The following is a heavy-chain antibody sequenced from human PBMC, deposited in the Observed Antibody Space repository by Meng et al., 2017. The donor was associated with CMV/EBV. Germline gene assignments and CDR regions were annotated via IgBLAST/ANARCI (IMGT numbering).Heavy chain of an antibody. CDR3: ARIAAAGRFDY. D-gene: IGHD6-13*01. V-gene: IGHV2-5*02. J-gene: IGHJ4*02. Sequence: QITLKEAGPTLVKPTQTPTLTSTFSGFSLSTSGVGVGWIRQPPGKALEWLALIYWDDDKRYSPSLRSRLTITKDTSKNQVVLTMTNMDPVDTATYYCARIAAAGRFDYWGQGTLVTVSS. CDR2: IYWDDDK. CDR1: GFSLSTSGVG.